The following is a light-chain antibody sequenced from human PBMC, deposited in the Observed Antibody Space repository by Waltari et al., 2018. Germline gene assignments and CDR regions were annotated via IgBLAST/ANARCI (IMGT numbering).Light chain of an antibody. CDR1: SRDVGGYNY. J-gene: IGLJ2*01. V-gene: IGLV2-11*01. CDR2: DVS. Sequence: QSALTQPRSVSGSPGQSVTISCTGTSRDVGGYNYAHWYQQHPGKVPTLIIFDVSTRPSGVPNRFSGSKSGNTASLTISGLLAEDEADYYCCSYAGSYTLIFGGGTKMTVL. CDR3: CSYAGSYTLI.